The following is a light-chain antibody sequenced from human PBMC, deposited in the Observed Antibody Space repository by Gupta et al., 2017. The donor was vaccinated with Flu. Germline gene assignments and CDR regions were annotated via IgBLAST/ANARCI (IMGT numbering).Light chain of an antibody. CDR3: IQYINYPWT. Sequence: GERAAINCKSSQHAFDNTNSKNYLAWYQQKPGQSPRRLIYRASTRESGVPDRVSGSGSGTDFTLTISSLQAEDVAVYYCIQYINYPWTFGQGTKLEIK. J-gene: IGKJ1*01. CDR1: QHAFDNTNSKNY. CDR2: RAS. V-gene: IGKV4-1*01.